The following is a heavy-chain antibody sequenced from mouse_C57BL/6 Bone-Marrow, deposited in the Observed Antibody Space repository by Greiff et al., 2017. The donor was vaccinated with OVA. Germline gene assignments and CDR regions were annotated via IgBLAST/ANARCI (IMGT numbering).Heavy chain of an antibody. V-gene: IGHV5-9-1*02. CDR3: TRDPGYYYAFAY. J-gene: IGHJ3*01. CDR2: ISGGGDYI. D-gene: IGHD1-1*01. Sequence: EVQLVESGEGLVKPGGSLKLSCAASGFTFSSYAMAWVRQTPEKSLEWVAYISGGGDYIYYAATVKGRFTISSDYARNTLYLQMSSLKSENTAMYYCTRDPGYYYAFAYWGQGTLVTVSA. CDR1: GFTFSSYA.